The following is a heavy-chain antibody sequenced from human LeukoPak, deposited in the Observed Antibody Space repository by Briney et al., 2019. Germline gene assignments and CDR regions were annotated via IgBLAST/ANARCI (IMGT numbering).Heavy chain of an antibody. D-gene: IGHD1-1*01. V-gene: IGHV4-39*01. Sequence: PSETLSLTCTVSGGSISSSSYYWGWIRQPPGKGLEWIGSIYYSGSTYYNPSLKSRVTISVDTSKNQFSLKLSSVTAADTAVYYCARLEASNWNYYFDYWGQGTPVTVSS. CDR3: ARLEASNWNYYFDY. J-gene: IGHJ4*02. CDR2: IYYSGST. CDR1: GGSISSSSYY.